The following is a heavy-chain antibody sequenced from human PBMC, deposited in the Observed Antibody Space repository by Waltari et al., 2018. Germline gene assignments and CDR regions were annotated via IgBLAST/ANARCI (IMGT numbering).Heavy chain of an antibody. V-gene: IGHV4-59*11. CDR2: IYYSGNT. CDR1: GDSITTHY. CDR3: ARDGSGLGY. D-gene: IGHD6-19*01. Sequence: QVLLQESGPGLVKPSETLSLTCSVSGDSITTHYWSWIRQPPGKGLEWIGEIYYSGNTNYNPSLKSRVTISVDTSKNQFSLKLRSVTAADTAVYYCARDGSGLGYWGQGTLVTVSS. J-gene: IGHJ4*02.